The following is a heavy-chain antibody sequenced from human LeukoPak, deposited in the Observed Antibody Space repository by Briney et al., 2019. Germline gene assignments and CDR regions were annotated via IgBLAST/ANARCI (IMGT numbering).Heavy chain of an antibody. CDR2: IHTSGNT. CDR3: ARDSGRRGYPEYSFDY. D-gene: IGHD3-10*01. J-gene: IGHJ4*02. Sequence: PSETLSLTCTVSGGSIGTYYWSWIRQPAGKGLEWIGRIHTSGNTKYNPSLKSRVTISVDTSKNQFSLKLTSLTAADTAIYYCARDSGRRGYPEYSFDYWGQGTLVTVSS. CDR1: GGSIGTYY. V-gene: IGHV4-4*07.